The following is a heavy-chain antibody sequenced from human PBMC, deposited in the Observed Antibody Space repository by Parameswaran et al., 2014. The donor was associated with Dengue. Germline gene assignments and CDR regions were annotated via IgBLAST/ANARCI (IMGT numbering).Heavy chain of an antibody. Sequence: VRQMPGKGLEWIGEINHSGSTNYNPSLKSRVTISVDTSKNQFSLKLSSVTAADTAVYYCARALQFLEWLNYYYYGMDVWGQGTTVAVSS. V-gene: IGHV4-34*01. D-gene: IGHD3-3*01. CDR3: ARALQFLEWLNYYYYGMDV. J-gene: IGHJ6*02. CDR2: INHSGST.